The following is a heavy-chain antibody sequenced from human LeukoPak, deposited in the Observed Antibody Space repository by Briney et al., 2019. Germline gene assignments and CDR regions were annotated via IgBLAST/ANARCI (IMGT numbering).Heavy chain of an antibody. D-gene: IGHD6-13*01. V-gene: IGHV3-74*01. Sequence: GGSLRLSCAASGFTFSSNWMHWVRQAPGKGLVWVSRINEDGSTTNYADSVKGRSTIFRDNAKNSLYLQMNSLRAEDTAVYYCAREIAAAGTFRFDPWGQGTLVTVSS. CDR2: INEDGSTT. CDR3: AREIAAAGTFRFDP. J-gene: IGHJ5*02. CDR1: GFTFSSNW.